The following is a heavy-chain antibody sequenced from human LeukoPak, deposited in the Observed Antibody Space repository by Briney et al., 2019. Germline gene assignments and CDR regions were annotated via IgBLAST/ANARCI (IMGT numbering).Heavy chain of an antibody. CDR1: GGSISSDY. J-gene: IGHJ4*02. V-gene: IGHV4-59*13. CDR3: AREYCSSTSCYFDY. D-gene: IGHD2-2*01. Sequence: SETLSLTCTVSGGSISSDYWSWIRQSPGKGLEGVGYIYYSGSTNYNPSLQSRVTISVATSKNQFSLNLTSVTAADTAVYYCAREYCSSTSCYFDYWGQGTLVTVSS. CDR2: IYYSGST.